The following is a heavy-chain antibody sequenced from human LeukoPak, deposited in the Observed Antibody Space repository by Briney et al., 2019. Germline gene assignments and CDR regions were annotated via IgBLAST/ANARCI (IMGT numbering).Heavy chain of an antibody. J-gene: IGHJ4*02. D-gene: IGHD5-18*01. CDR2: ISGSGGST. Sequence: GESLRLSCAASGFTFSSYAMSWVRQAPGKGLEWVSAISGSGGSTYYADSVKGRFAISRDNSKNTLYLQMNSLRAEDTAVYYCAKDQTWIQLWLYFDYWGQGTLVTVSS. CDR1: GFTFSSYA. CDR3: AKDQTWIQLWLYFDY. V-gene: IGHV3-23*01.